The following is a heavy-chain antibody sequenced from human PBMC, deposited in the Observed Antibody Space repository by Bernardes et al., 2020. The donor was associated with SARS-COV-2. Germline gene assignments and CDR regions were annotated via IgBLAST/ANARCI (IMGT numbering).Heavy chain of an antibody. D-gene: IGHD4-4*01. J-gene: IGHJ4*02. CDR1: GFTFSNYG. CDR3: ARVDFSNLYYVDY. V-gene: IGHV3-21*01. CDR2: ISTSSSYI. Sequence: GGSLRLSCAASGFTFSNYGMYWVHQAPGKGLEWISSISTSSSYISYSDSVRGRFTISRDNAKNSVSLQMNSLRAEDTAVYYCARVDFSNLYYVDYWGQGTPVTVSA.